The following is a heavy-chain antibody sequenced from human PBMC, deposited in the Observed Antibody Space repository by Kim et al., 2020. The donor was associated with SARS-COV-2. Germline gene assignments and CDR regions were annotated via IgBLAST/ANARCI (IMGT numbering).Heavy chain of an antibody. CDR2: INHSGST. CDR3: AYPTMGYYYGMDV. J-gene: IGHJ6*02. CDR1: GGSFSGYY. V-gene: IGHV4-34*01. Sequence: SETLSLTCAVYGGSFSGYYWSWIRQPPGKGLEWIGEINHSGSTNYNPSLKSRVTISVDTSKNQFSLKLSSVTAADTAVYYCAYPTMGYYYGMDVWGQGTTVTVSS. D-gene: IGHD3-10*01.